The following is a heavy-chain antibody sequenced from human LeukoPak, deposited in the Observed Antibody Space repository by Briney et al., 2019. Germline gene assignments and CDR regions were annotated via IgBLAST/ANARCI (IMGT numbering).Heavy chain of an antibody. CDR1: GFTFDDYA. D-gene: IGHD6-13*01. V-gene: IGHV3-9*01. J-gene: IGHJ4*02. CDR3: AKDVGIAAAGPVDY. CDR2: ISWNSGSI. Sequence: GGSLRLSCAASGFTFDDYAMHWVRQAPGKGLEWVSGISWNSGSIGYADSVKGRFTISRDNAMNSLYLQMNSLRAEDTALYYCAKDVGIAAAGPVDYWGQGTLVTVSS.